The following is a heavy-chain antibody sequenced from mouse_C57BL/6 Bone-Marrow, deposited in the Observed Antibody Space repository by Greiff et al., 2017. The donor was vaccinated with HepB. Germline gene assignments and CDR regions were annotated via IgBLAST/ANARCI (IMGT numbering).Heavy chain of an antibody. D-gene: IGHD2-5*01. J-gene: IGHJ4*01. CDR3: ARYSNYDYYAMDY. CDR2: ISNGGGST. CDR1: GFTFSDYY. Sequence: EVQRVESGGGLVQPGGSLKLSCAASGFTFSDYYMYWVRQTPEKRLEWVAYISNGGGSTYYPDTVKGRFTISRDNAKNTLYLQMSRLKSEDTAMYYCARYSNYDYYAMDYWGQGTSVTVSS. V-gene: IGHV5-12*01.